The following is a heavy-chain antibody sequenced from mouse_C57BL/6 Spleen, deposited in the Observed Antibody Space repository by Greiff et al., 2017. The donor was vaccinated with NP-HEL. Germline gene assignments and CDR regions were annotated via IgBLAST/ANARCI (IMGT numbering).Heavy chain of an antibody. V-gene: IGHV1-15*01. D-gene: IGHD1-1*01. CDR2: IEPETGGT. J-gene: IGHJ2*01. Sequence: QVQLQQSGAELVRPGASVTLSCKASGYTFTDYEMHWVKQTPVHGLVWIGAIEPETGGTAYNQKFKGKAILTADKSSSTAYMELRSLTSEDSAVYYCAYDYDSSWDYWGQGTTLTVSS. CDR3: AYDYDSSWDY. CDR1: GYTFTDYE.